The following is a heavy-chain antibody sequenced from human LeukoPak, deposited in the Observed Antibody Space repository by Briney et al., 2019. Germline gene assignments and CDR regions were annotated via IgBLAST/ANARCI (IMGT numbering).Heavy chain of an antibody. CDR2: IYTLYTTGST. J-gene: IGHJ3*01. CDR3: ARDPGSGSYYLAFDV. Sequence: SETLSLTCTVSGATISHYDLNWIRQPPGKGLEWIGRIYTLYTTGSTDYNPSLKSRITMSIDTSKNQFSLNLSSVTDADRAVYYCARDPGSGSYYLAFDVWGQGTMVTVSS. CDR1: GATISHYD. V-gene: IGHV4-4*07. D-gene: IGHD3-10*01.